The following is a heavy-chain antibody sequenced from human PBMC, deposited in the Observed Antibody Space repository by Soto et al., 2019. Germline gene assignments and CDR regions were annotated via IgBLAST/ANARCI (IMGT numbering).Heavy chain of an antibody. V-gene: IGHV3-23*01. CDR2: ISHSGGTT. Sequence: GSLRLSCAASGFTFNTYAMSWVRQAPGKGLEWVSEISHSGGTTHYADSVEGRFTISRDNSKDTVALEMHSLRAEDTALYYCAKVGIGWSDVIDVWGQGILVTVSS. D-gene: IGHD6-19*01. CDR3: AKVGIGWSDVIDV. J-gene: IGHJ3*01. CDR1: GFTFNTYA.